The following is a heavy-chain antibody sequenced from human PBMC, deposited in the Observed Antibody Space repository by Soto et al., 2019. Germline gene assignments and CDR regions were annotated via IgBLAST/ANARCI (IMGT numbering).Heavy chain of an antibody. CDR1: GFTFSSYA. J-gene: IGHJ6*02. D-gene: IGHD3-16*01. V-gene: IGHV3-64*01. CDR2: ITSNGGNT. CDR3: ARRIPFGHGMDV. Sequence: EVQLVESGGGLVQPGGSLRLSCAASGFTFSSYAMHWVRQAPGKGLEYVSAITSNGGNTDYASSVKGRFTISRDNSKNPLYLQMGSLRAEDMAVYYCARRIPFGHGMDVWGQGTTVTVSS.